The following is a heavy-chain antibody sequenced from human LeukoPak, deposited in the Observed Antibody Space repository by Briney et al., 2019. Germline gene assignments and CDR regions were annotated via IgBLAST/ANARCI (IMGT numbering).Heavy chain of an antibody. J-gene: IGHJ5*02. D-gene: IGHD2-15*01. CDR1: GGSFSGYY. V-gene: IGHV4-34*01. CDR3: AREESGVAPTIDASGDWFDP. Sequence: SSETLSLTCAVYGGSFSGYYWSWIRQPPGKGLEWIGEINHSGSTNYNPSLKSRVTISVDTSKNQFSLKLSSVTAADTAVYYCAREESGVAPTIDASGDWFDPWGQGTLVTVSS. CDR2: INHSGST.